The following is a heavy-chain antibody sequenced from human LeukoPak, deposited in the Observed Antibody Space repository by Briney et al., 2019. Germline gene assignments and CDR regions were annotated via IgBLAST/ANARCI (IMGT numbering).Heavy chain of an antibody. Sequence: ASVKVSCKASGYIFTSYGVSWVRQAPGQGLEWMGWISGYNGNTIYAQKFQGRVTMTTDTSTNTAYMELRSLRADDTAVYYCAILGVYSSSSEGDAFDIWGQGTMVTVSS. CDR2: ISGYNGNT. D-gene: IGHD6-6*01. J-gene: IGHJ3*02. V-gene: IGHV1-18*01. CDR1: GYIFTSYG. CDR3: AILGVYSSSSEGDAFDI.